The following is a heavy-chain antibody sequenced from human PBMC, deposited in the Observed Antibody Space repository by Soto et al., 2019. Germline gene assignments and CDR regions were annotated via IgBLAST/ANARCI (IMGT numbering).Heavy chain of an antibody. CDR1: GYTFTSYA. D-gene: IGHD3-22*01. CDR3: ARGLYDEPHY. CDR2: INPSGGST. J-gene: IGHJ4*02. V-gene: IGHV1-46*01. Sequence: GASVVSCKASGYTFTSYAMHWVRQAPGQRLEWMGIINPSGGSTSYAQKFQGRVTITADESTSTAYMELSSLRSEDTAVYYCARGLYDEPHYWGQGTLVTVSS.